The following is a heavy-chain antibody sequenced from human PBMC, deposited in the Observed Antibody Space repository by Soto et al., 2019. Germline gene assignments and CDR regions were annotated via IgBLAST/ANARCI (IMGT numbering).Heavy chain of an antibody. D-gene: IGHD2-8*01. J-gene: IGHJ6*02. CDR3: AKNGQPPYYYYGMDV. CDR2: ISGYNGDT. V-gene: IGHV1-18*01. CDR1: GYTFTRYG. Sequence: QGQLVQSGGEVKKPGASVKVSCKASGYTFTRYGISWVRQAPGQGLEWMGWISGYNGDTKYAQKLQGRVTMTVDTSTTTAYMERSRLTSDDSAVYYCAKNGQPPYYYYGMDVWGQGTTVTVSS.